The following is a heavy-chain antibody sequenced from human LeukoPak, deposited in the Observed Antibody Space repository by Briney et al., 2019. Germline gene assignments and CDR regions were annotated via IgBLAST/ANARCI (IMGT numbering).Heavy chain of an antibody. CDR2: INPNSGDT. Sequence: ASVKVSCKASGYTFTGYYMNWVRQAPGQGLEWMGWINPNSGDTSYAQKFQGRVTMTRDTSTSTAYMELRSLRSDDTAVYYCARVWRRTAMVTYYYYGMDVWGQGTTVTVSS. V-gene: IGHV1-2*02. J-gene: IGHJ6*02. D-gene: IGHD5-18*01. CDR3: ARVWRRTAMVTYYYYGMDV. CDR1: GYTFTGYY.